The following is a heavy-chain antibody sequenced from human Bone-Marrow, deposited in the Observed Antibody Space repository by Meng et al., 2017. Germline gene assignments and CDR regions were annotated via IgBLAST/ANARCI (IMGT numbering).Heavy chain of an antibody. D-gene: IGHD6-13*01. CDR3: ARIRSPLMAAAGSYWYFAL. CDR1: GFSLSNARMG. CDR2: IFSNDEK. J-gene: IGHJ2*01. Sequence: SGPTLAKPTETLTLTCTVSGFSLSNARMGVSWIRQPPGKSLEWLAHIFSNDEKSYSTSLKSRLTISKDTSKSQVVLTMTNMDPVDTATSCCARIRSPLMAAAGSYWYFALWGRGNQV. V-gene: IGHV2-26*01.